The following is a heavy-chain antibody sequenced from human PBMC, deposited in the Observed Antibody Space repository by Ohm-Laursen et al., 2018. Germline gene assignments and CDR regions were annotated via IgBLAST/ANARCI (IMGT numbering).Heavy chain of an antibody. Sequence: SQTLSLTCAVYGGSFSSYYWNWIRQPPGKGLEWIGEINHSRSTKYNSSFKSRVTISVDTSKNQFSLKLTSVTAADTAIYYCATPGSGSYFDAFDIWAQGTRVTVSS. CDR3: ATPGSGSYFDAFDI. J-gene: IGHJ3*02. D-gene: IGHD1-26*01. V-gene: IGHV4-34*01. CDR1: GGSFSSYY. CDR2: INHSRST.